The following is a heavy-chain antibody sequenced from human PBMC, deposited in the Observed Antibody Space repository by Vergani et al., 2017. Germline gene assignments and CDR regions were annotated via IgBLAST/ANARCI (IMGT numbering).Heavy chain of an antibody. D-gene: IGHD1-1*01. J-gene: IGHJ4*02. CDR1: GFTFSSYG. CDR3: ARDRGNWREPLDY. Sequence: QVQLVESGGGVVQPGRSLRLSCAASGFTFSSYGMHWVRQAPDKGLEWVAVIWYDGSNKYYADSVKGRFTISRDNSKNTLYLQMNSLRAEDTGVYYCARDRGNWREPLDYWGQGTLVTVSS. CDR2: IWYDGSNK. V-gene: IGHV3-33*01.